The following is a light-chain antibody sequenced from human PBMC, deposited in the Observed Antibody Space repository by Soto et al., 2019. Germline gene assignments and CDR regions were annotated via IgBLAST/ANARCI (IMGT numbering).Light chain of an antibody. CDR3: CAFAGSYTS. V-gene: IGLV2-11*01. CDR1: SSDVGGYNY. J-gene: IGLJ1*01. Sequence: QSVLTQPRSVSGSPGQSVTIACTGTSSDVGGYNYVSWYQQHPGKAPKLMIYDVTKRPSGVPDRFSGSKSGNTASLTISGLQAEDEADYYCCAFAGSYTSFGTGTKV. CDR2: DVT.